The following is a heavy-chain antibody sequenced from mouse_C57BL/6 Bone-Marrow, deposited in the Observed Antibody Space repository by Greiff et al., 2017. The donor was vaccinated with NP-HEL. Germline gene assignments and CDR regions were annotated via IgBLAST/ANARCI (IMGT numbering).Heavy chain of an antibody. CDR3: ARGSDYGSRRYAMDY. D-gene: IGHD1-1*01. V-gene: IGHV1-72*01. CDR1: GYTFTSYW. J-gene: IGHJ4*01. CDR2: IDPNSGGT. Sequence: QVQLQQPGAELVKPGASVKLSCKASGYTFTSYWMHWVKQRPGRGLEWIGRIDPNSGGTKSNEKFKSKATLTVDKPSSTAYMQLSSLTSEDSSVYYGARGSDYGSRRYAMDYWGQGTSVTGSS.